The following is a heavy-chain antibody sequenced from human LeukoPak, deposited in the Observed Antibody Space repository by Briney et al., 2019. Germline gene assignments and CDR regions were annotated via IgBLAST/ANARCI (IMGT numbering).Heavy chain of an antibody. D-gene: IGHD5-12*01. CDR1: RYSISSGYY. CDR3: AGTSSGYYSTDY. CDR2: IYHSGST. V-gene: IGHV4-38-2*01. Sequence: SSETLSLTCAVSRYSISSGYYWGWIRQPPGKGLEWIGSIYHSGSTYYNPSLKSRVTISGDTSKSQFSLRLTSVTAADTAVYYCAGTSSGYYSTDYWGQGTLVTVSS. J-gene: IGHJ4*02.